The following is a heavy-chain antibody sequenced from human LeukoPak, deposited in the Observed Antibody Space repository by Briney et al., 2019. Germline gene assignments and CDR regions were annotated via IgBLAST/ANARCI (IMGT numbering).Heavy chain of an antibody. Sequence: SVKVFCKASGGTSSSYAISWVRQAPGQGLEWMGGIIPIFGTANYAQKFQGRVTITTDESTSTAYMELSSLRSEDTAVYYCAREVAAAGITWFDPWGQGTLVTVSS. CDR2: IIPIFGTA. D-gene: IGHD6-13*01. CDR3: AREVAAAGITWFDP. CDR1: GGTSSSYA. J-gene: IGHJ5*02. V-gene: IGHV1-69*05.